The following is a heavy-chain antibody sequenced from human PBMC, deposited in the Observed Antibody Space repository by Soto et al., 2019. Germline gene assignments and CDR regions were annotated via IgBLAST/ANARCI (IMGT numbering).Heavy chain of an antibody. CDR3: ARDPAP. Sequence: QVQLQESGPGLVKPSQTLSLTCTVSGGSISTGGYYWSWIRQHPGKGLEWIGYIYNSATPYYNPSLKSRVTISVDTSKHQFSLKLSSVTVADTAVYYCARDPAPWGQGALVTVSS. V-gene: IGHV4-31*03. CDR1: GGSISTGGYY. CDR2: IYNSATP. J-gene: IGHJ5*02.